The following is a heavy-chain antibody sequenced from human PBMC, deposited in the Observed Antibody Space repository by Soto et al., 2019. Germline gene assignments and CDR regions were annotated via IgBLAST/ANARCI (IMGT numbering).Heavy chain of an antibody. V-gene: IGHV3-74*01. CDR2: INSDGSTT. D-gene: IGHD2-21*01. CDR1: GFTFSTYW. J-gene: IGHJ4*02. Sequence: EVQLVESGGGLVQPGGSLRLSCAASGFTFSTYWMHWVRQVPGKGLVWVSRINSDGSTTSYADSVKGRFTISRDNSKNTLLMQMTRLRAENTAAYYWARGGATLLAWGQGTLVTVS. CDR3: ARGGATLLA.